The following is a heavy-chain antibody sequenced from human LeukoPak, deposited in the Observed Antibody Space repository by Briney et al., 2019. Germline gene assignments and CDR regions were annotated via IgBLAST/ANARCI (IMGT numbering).Heavy chain of an antibody. J-gene: IGHJ4*02. CDR1: GYSFTSGHY. Sequence: SETLSLTCSVSGYSFTSGHYWGWIRQPPGKGLEWIANIYHTGSAHYNPSLKSRVTISVDTSKNQFSLKLSSVTAADTAVCYCARYCTSTTCILRGFDYWGQGTLVTVSS. D-gene: IGHD2-2*01. CDR2: IYHTGSA. V-gene: IGHV4-38-2*01. CDR3: ARYCTSTTCILRGFDY.